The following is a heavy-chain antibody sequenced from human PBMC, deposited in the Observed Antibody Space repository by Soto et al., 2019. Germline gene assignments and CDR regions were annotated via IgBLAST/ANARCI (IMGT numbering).Heavy chain of an antibody. CDR1: GFTFSSYA. J-gene: IGHJ4*02. CDR2: ISYDGSNK. CDR3: ARDTNVKPGIAAAGIRGPFDY. D-gene: IGHD6-13*01. Sequence: GGSLRLSCAASGFTFSSYAMHWVRQAPGKGLEWGAVISYDGSNKYYADSVKGRFTISRDNSKNTLYLQMNSLRAEDTAVYYCARDTNVKPGIAAAGIRGPFDYWGQGTLVTVSS. V-gene: IGHV3-30-3*01.